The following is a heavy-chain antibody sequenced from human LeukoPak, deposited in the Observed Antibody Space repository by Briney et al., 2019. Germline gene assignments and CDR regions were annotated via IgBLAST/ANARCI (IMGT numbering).Heavy chain of an antibody. CDR2: IYSSGST. Sequence: SETLSLTCTVSGGSISSSSYYWGWIRQPPGKGLEWIGSIYSSGSTYYNPSLKSRVTISVDTSKNQFSLKLSSVTAADPAVYYCARGYSSSWSTYYMDVWGKGTTVTVSS. CDR1: GGSISSSSYY. J-gene: IGHJ6*03. D-gene: IGHD6-13*01. V-gene: IGHV4-39*07. CDR3: ARGYSSSWSTYYMDV.